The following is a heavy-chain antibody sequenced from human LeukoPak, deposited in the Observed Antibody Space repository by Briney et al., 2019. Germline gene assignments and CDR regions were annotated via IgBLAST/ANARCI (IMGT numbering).Heavy chain of an antibody. J-gene: IGHJ4*02. CDR3: ARATQLGTGIDY. CDR2: ISAYNGNT. V-gene: IGHV1-18*01. D-gene: IGHD7-27*01. Sequence: GASVKVSCKASGYTFTSYGISWVRQAPGQGLEWMGWISAYNGNTDYAQKFQGRVTMTTDTSTSTVFMELRSLRSDDTSLYYCARATQLGTGIDYWGQGTLVTVSS. CDR1: GYTFTSYG.